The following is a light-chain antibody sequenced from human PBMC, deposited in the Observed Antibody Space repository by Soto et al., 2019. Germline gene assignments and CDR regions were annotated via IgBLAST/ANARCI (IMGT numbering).Light chain of an antibody. J-gene: IGKJ5*01. CDR1: QSVDKF. CDR3: QQYVTLAIT. Sequence: EIELTQSPATLSLSPGETATLSCRASQSVDKFLAWYQQRPGQPPRLLISGSSNRATGVPVRFSGSGSGTDFTLTISRLEPEDFALYYCQQYVTLAITFGQGTRLEIK. CDR2: GSS. V-gene: IGKV3-11*01.